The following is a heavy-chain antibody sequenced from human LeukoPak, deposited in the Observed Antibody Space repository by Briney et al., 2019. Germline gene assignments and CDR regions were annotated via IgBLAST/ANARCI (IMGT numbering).Heavy chain of an antibody. CDR1: GLTFSSYA. Sequence: GGSLRLSCAASGLTFSSYAMHGVRQAPGKGLEWVAVISYDGSNKYYADSVKGRFTISRDNSKNTLYLQMNSLRAEDTAVYYCARGPAVAGNYFDYWGQGTLVTVSS. CDR3: ARGPAVAGNYFDY. J-gene: IGHJ4*02. CDR2: ISYDGSNK. D-gene: IGHD6-19*01. V-gene: IGHV3-30-3*01.